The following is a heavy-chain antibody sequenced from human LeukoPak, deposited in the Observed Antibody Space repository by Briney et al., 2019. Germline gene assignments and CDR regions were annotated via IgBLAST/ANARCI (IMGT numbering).Heavy chain of an antibody. Sequence: SQTLSLTCTVSRGSPSSGSYYWSWIRQPAGKGLGWIGRIYTSRSTNYNPALKSRVTISVDTSKNQFSLKLSSVTAAGTAVYYCARDRYKWELSDWGQGTLVTVSS. CDR3: ARDRYKWELSD. CDR1: RGSPSSGSYY. J-gene: IGHJ4*02. D-gene: IGHD1-26*01. CDR2: IYTSRST. V-gene: IGHV4-61*02.